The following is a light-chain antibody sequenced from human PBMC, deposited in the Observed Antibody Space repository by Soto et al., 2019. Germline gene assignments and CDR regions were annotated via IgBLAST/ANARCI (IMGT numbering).Light chain of an antibody. CDR1: SSDIGGYDY. CDR3: TSYTSSTAVL. Sequence: QSVLTQPASVSGSPGQSITISCTGTSSDIGGYDYVSWYQQYPGRAPKLIIFDVSDRPSGISDRFSGSKSGNTASLTISGLQAEDEADYYCTSYTSSTAVLFGGGTKVTVL. J-gene: IGLJ2*01. V-gene: IGLV2-14*03. CDR2: DVS.